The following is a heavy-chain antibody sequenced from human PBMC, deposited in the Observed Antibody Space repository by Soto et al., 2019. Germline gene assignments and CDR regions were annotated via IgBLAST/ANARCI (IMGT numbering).Heavy chain of an antibody. CDR1: GGSINSSDHF. CDR3: ARQRVLSTNIFITSFDH. D-gene: IGHD3-3*02. V-gene: IGHV4-39*01. J-gene: IGHJ5*02. CDR2: GYYTDTT. Sequence: KPEETLSLTCSLSGGSINSSDHFWGWIRHTPGKGLEWIGSGYYTDTTYYNPSLKSPVTISVETSRNTFSLKVNSVNAAETGIYYCARQRVLSTNIFITSFDHWGQGTLVTVSS.